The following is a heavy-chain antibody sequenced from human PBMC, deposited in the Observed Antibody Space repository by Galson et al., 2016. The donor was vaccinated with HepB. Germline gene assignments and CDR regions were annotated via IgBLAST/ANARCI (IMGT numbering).Heavy chain of an antibody. D-gene: IGHD2-21*01. CDR2: IYSDGRR. Sequence: SLRLSCAVSGLTVSDNYMSWVRQAPGKGLEWVSIIYSDGRRVYADSVKGRFTISRDNTKNTLYLQMNNLRAEDTAVYYCAIIAGTYYFDSWGQGTLVTVSS. V-gene: IGHV3-53*01. J-gene: IGHJ4*02. CDR1: GLTVSDNY. CDR3: AIIAGTYYFDS.